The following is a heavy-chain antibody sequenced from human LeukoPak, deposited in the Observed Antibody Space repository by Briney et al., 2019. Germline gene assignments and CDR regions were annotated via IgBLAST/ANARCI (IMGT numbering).Heavy chain of an antibody. J-gene: IGHJ4*02. Sequence: PSETLSLTCTVSGGSISSYYWSWIRQPPGKGLEWIGYIYYSGSTNYNPSLKSRVTISVDTSKNQFSLKLSSVTAADTAVYYRAREHYYMDYWGQGTLVTVSS. D-gene: IGHD3-10*01. CDR3: AREHYYMDY. CDR1: GGSISSYY. CDR2: IYYSGST. V-gene: IGHV4-59*01.